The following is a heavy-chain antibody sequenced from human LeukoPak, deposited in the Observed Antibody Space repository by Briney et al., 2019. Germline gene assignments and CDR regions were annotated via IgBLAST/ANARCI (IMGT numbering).Heavy chain of an antibody. CDR2: IYYSGST. D-gene: IGHD6-13*01. CDR3: ARFGIAARGWFDP. CDR1: GGSISSYY. V-gene: IGHV4-59*01. J-gene: IGHJ5*02. Sequence: SETLSLTCTVSGGSISSYYWSWIRQPPGKGLEWIGYIYYSGSTNYNPSLKSRVTISVDTSKNQFSLKLSSVTAADTAVYYCARFGIAARGWFDPWGQGTLVTVSS.